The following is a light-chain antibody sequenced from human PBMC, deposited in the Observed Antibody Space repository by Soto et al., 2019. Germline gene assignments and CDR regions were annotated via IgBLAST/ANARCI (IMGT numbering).Light chain of an antibody. CDR2: GAS. CDR1: QGISSY. V-gene: IGKV1-9*01. Sequence: DSQLTQSPSFLSASVGDRVTITCRASQGISSYLAWYQQKPGKAPKLLIYGASTLQSGVPSRFSGSGSGTEFTLIISSVQPEDSAIYYCQQLNTSPLTFGGGTKVEIK. CDR3: QQLNTSPLT. J-gene: IGKJ4*01.